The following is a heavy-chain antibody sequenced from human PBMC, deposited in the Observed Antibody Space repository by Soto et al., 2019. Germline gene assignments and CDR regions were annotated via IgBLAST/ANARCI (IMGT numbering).Heavy chain of an antibody. D-gene: IGHD3-10*01. CDR1: GFTFSSYS. CDR2: ISSSSSTI. Sequence: GGSLRLSCAASGFTFSSYSMNWVRQAPGKGLEWVSYISSSSSTIYYADSVKGRFTISRDNAKNSLYLQMNSLRAEDTAVYYCARGGNLLLWFGESPGEVGGLDYWGQGTLVTVSS. V-gene: IGHV3-48*01. J-gene: IGHJ4*02. CDR3: ARGGNLLLWFGESPGEVGGLDY.